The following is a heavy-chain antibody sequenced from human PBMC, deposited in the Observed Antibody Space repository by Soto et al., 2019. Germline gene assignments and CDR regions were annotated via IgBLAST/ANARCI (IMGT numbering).Heavy chain of an antibody. D-gene: IGHD5-18*01. CDR2: IYSGGST. Sequence: GGSLRLSCAASGVTVSSNYMSWVRQAPGKGLEWVSVIYSGGSTYYADSVKGRFTISRHNSKNTLYLQMNSLRAEDTAVYYCARDQPGYSYGYGLGYWGQGTLVTVSS. CDR1: GVTVSSNY. V-gene: IGHV3-53*01. CDR3: ARDQPGYSYGYGLGY. J-gene: IGHJ4*02.